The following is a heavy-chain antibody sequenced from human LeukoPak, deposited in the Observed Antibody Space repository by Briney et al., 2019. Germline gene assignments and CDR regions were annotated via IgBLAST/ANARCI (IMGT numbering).Heavy chain of an antibody. Sequence: PGGSLRLSCAASGFTFSSYWMSWVRQAPGKGLEWVANIKQDGSEKYYVDSVKGRFTISRDNAKNSLYLQMNSLRAEDTAVYYCARCGYYDFWSGKDYWGQGTLVTVSS. CDR1: GFTFSSYW. V-gene: IGHV3-7*01. CDR3: ARCGYYDFWSGKDY. J-gene: IGHJ4*02. CDR2: IKQDGSEK. D-gene: IGHD3-3*01.